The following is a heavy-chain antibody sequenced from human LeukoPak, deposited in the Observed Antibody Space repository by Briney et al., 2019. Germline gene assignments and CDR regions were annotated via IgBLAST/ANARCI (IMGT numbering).Heavy chain of an antibody. Sequence: GRSLRLSCVASGFTSDDYAMHWVRQAPGQGLEWVSGVTWHSENVDYADSVKGRFTISRDNAKNSPYLQMNNLRPEDTALYFCVAVPETNFWIGFYLDYWGQGTLVTVSS. V-gene: IGHV3-9*02. CDR1: GFTSDDYA. J-gene: IGHJ4*02. CDR3: VAVPETNFWIGFYLDY. D-gene: IGHD3-3*01. CDR2: VTWHSENV.